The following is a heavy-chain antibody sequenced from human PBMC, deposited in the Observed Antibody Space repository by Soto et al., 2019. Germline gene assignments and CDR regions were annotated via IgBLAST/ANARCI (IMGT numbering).Heavy chain of an antibody. D-gene: IGHD2-15*01. CDR3: ARDSRYCSGGSCYYMVDNWFDP. J-gene: IGHJ5*02. CDR2: ISAYNGNT. CDR1: GYTFTSYG. Sequence: QVPLVQSGAEVKKPGASVKVSCKASGYTFTSYGISWVRQAPGQGLEWMGWISAYNGNTNYAQKLQGRVTMTTDTSTSTAYMELRSLRSDDTAVYYCARDSRYCSGGSCYYMVDNWFDPWGQGTLVTVSS. V-gene: IGHV1-18*01.